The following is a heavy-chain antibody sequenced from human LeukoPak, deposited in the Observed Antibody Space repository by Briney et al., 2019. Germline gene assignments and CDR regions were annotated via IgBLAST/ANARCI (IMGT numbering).Heavy chain of an antibody. CDR1: GGSISSGGYS. V-gene: IGHV4-30-2*01. Sequence: SQTLSLTCAVSGGSISSGGYSWSWIRQPPGKGLEWIGYIYHSGSTYYNPSLKSRVTISVDRSKNQFSLKLSSVTAAVTAVYYCARDYGYCSSTSCPHDAFDIWGQGTMVTVSS. J-gene: IGHJ3*02. CDR3: ARDYGYCSSTSCPHDAFDI. D-gene: IGHD2-2*01. CDR2: IYHSGST.